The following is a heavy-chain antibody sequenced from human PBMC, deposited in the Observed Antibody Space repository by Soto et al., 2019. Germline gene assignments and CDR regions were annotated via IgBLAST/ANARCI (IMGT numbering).Heavy chain of an antibody. J-gene: IGHJ6*02. CDR1: GFTFSSYA. D-gene: IGHD3-22*01. CDR3: ANKIVGRYYYSMDV. Sequence: GSLRLSCAASGFTFSSYAMSWVRQAPGKGLEWVSGISDSGGSTYYADSVKGRFTISRDNSKNTLYLQMNSLRAEDTAVYYCANKIVGRYYYSMDVWCQGPXVTVS. V-gene: IGHV3-23*01. CDR2: ISDSGGST.